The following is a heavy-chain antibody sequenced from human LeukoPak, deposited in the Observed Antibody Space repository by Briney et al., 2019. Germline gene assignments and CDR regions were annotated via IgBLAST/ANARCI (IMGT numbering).Heavy chain of an antibody. CDR1: GFTFSSYA. CDR2: ISYDGSNK. J-gene: IGHJ4*02. V-gene: IGHV3-30-3*01. Sequence: PGRSLRLSCAASGFTFSSYAMHWVRQAPGKGLEWVAVISYDGSNKYYADSVKGRFTISRDNSKNTLYLQMNSLRAEDTAVYYCAREGGDPEPRSNIVATSFDYWGQGTLVTVSS. CDR3: AREGGDPEPRSNIVATSFDY. D-gene: IGHD5-12*01.